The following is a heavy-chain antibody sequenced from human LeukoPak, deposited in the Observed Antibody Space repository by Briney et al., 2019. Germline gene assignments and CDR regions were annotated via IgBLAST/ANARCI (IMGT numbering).Heavy chain of an antibody. Sequence: KASETLSLTCTVSGGSISSYYWSWIRQPPGKGLEWIGYICYSGSTNYNPSLKSRVTISVDTSKNQFSLKLSSVTAADTAVYYCARWSVAGDYWGQGTLVTVSS. CDR3: ARWSVAGDY. V-gene: IGHV4-59*01. CDR2: ICYSGST. D-gene: IGHD6-19*01. J-gene: IGHJ4*02. CDR1: GGSISSYY.